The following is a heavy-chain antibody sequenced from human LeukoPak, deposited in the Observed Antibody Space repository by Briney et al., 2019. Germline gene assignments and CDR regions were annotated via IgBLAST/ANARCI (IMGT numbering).Heavy chain of an antibody. V-gene: IGHV3-64D*06. CDR1: GFTFSSYA. CDR2: ISSHGDNT. J-gene: IGHJ4*02. Sequence: GGSLRLSCSASGFTFSSYAMHWGRQAPGKGLEYVSAISSHGDNTYYADSVKGRFTISRDNSKNTLYLQMSSLRAEDTSVYYCRTGSGMGTFDYWGQGTLVTVSS. CDR3: RTGSGMGTFDY. D-gene: IGHD3-10*01.